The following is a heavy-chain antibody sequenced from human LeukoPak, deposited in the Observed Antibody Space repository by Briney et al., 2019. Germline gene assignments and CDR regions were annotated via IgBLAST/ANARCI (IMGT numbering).Heavy chain of an antibody. J-gene: IGHJ4*02. D-gene: IGHD2-21*01. CDR3: ARGLPTLGNPLLDY. CDR2: INPNSGGT. V-gene: IGHV1-2*02. CDR1: GYTFTGYY. Sequence: GASVKVSCKASGYTFTGYYMHWVRQAPGQGLEWMGWINPNSGGTNYAQKFQGRVTMTRDTSISTVYMELSRLRSDDTAVYYCARGLPTLGNPLLDYWGQGTLVTVSS.